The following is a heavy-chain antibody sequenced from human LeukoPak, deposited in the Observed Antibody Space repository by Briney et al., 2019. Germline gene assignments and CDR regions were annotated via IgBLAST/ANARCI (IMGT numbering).Heavy chain of an antibody. CDR1: GFTFSSYS. CDR3: ARDYCSGGSCYSGFDP. V-gene: IGHV3-21*01. D-gene: IGHD2-15*01. J-gene: IGHJ5*02. Sequence: PGGSLRLSCAASGFTFSSYSMNWVRQAPGKGLEWVSSISSSSSYIYYADSVKGRFTISRDNAKNSLYPQMNSLRAEDTAVYYCARDYCSGGSCYSGFDPWGQGTLVTVSS. CDR2: ISSSSSYI.